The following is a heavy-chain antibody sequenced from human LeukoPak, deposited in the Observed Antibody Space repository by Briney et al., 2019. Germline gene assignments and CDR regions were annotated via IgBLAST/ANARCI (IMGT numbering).Heavy chain of an antibody. CDR3: AKDRKTGYSSGWYGGFDY. Sequence: PGGSLRLSCAASGFTFSSYAMSWVRQAPGKGLEWVSAISGSGGSTYYADSVKGRFTISRDNSKSTLYLQMNSLRAEDTAVYYCAKDRKTGYSSGWYGGFDYWGQGTLVTVSS. CDR1: GFTFSSYA. CDR2: ISGSGGST. V-gene: IGHV3-23*01. J-gene: IGHJ4*02. D-gene: IGHD6-19*01.